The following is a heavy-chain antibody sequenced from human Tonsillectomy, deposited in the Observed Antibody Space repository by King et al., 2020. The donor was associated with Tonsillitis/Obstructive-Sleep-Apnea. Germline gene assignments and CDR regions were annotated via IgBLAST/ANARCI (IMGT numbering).Heavy chain of an antibody. D-gene: IGHD6-13*01. Sequence: VQLVESGGGVVPPGTSLGLSCAVSGFTFSSYTMYWVRQAPGKGLEWGAILSYDGSNKWYADSVKGRFTISRDNSKNTLYLQMNSLRAEDTAVYYCARAGAQQLVRYYFDYWGQGTLVTVSS. CDR1: GFTFSSYT. CDR3: ARAGAQQLVRYYFDY. V-gene: IGHV3-30*01. J-gene: IGHJ4*02. CDR2: LSYDGSNK.